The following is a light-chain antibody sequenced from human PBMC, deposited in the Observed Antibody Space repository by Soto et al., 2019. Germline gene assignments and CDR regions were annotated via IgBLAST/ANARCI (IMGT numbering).Light chain of an antibody. CDR1: QSVSNN. J-gene: IGKJ1*01. CDR3: QQYNNWWT. Sequence: EILMTQSPATLSVSQGERATLSCRASQSVSNNLAWYQKKPGQAPRLLIYGASTRATGIPARFSGSGSGTEFTLTISSLQSEDFAVYYCQQYNNWWTFGQGTRVEIK. V-gene: IGKV3-15*01. CDR2: GAS.